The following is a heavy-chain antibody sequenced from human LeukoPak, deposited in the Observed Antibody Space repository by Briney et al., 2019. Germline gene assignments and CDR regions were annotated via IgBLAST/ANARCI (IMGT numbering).Heavy chain of an antibody. V-gene: IGHV3-7*03. CDR3: ALSSTARGGDDY. D-gene: IGHD3-16*01. CDR1: GFTFSSYW. Sequence: GGSLRLSCAASGFTFSSYWMSWVRQAPGKGLEWVANIKQDESEKYYVDSVEGRFTISRDNAKNSLYLQMNSLRVEDTGIYYCALSSTARGGDDYWGQGTLVTVSS. CDR2: IKQDESEK. J-gene: IGHJ4*02.